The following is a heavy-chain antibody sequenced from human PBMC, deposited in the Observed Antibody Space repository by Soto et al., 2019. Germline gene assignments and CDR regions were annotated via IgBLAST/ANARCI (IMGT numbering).Heavy chain of an antibody. Sequence: SGTLSLTCPVYGYSISSYYWSWIRQPPGKGLEWIGYIYYSGSTNYNPSLKSRVTISVDTSKNQFSLKLSSVTAADTAVYYCARAKAPLYSSSWYWFDPWGQGTLVTVS. V-gene: IGHV4-59*08. CDR2: IYYSGST. CDR3: ARAKAPLYSSSWYWFDP. D-gene: IGHD6-13*01. CDR1: GYSISSYY. J-gene: IGHJ5*02.